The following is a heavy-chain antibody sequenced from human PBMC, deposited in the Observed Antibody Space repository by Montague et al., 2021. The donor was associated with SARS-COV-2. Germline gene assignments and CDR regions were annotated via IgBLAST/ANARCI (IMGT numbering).Heavy chain of an antibody. CDR3: ARVGTGYSSNLPSYFQH. J-gene: IGHJ1*01. Sequence: SETLSLTCTVSDDSFSHYFWSWIRQPPGKGLEWIGNIYNRGTTNXSPSLKSRVSLSIDKSKNQFSLNLTSVTAADTAVYYCARVGTGYSSNLPSYFQHWGLGTLVTVSS. D-gene: IGHD6-13*01. CDR1: DDSFSHYF. V-gene: IGHV4-59*01. CDR2: IYNRGTT.